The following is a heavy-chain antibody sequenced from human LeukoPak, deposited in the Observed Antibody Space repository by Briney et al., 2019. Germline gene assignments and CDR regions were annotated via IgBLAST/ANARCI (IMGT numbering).Heavy chain of an antibody. CDR3: ARVLAAAGTFWFDP. V-gene: IGHV3-7*01. D-gene: IGHD6-13*01. Sequence: GGSLRLSCAASGFTFSSYWMSWVRQAPGKGLEWVANIKQEGSEKYNVDSVKGRFTISRDNAKNPLYLQMNSLRAEDTAVYYCARVLAAAGTFWFDPWGQGTLVTVSS. CDR2: IKQEGSEK. CDR1: GFTFSSYW. J-gene: IGHJ5*02.